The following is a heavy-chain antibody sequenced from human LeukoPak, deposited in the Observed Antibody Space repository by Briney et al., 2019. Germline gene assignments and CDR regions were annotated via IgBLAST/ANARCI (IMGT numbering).Heavy chain of an antibody. CDR3: ARRRLRYGIDY. V-gene: IGHV4-34*01. Sequence: PSETLSLTCAVYGGSFSGYYWSWIRQPPGKGLEWIGEINHSGSTNYNPSLKSRVTISVDTSKNQFSLKLSSVTAADTAVYYCARRRLRYGIDYWGQGTLGTVS. CDR1: GGSFSGYY. J-gene: IGHJ4*02. D-gene: IGHD4-17*01. CDR2: INHSGST.